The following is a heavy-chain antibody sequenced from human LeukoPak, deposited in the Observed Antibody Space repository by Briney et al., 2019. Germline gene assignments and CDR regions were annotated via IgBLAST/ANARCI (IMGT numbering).Heavy chain of an antibody. D-gene: IGHD2/OR15-2a*01. CDR2: INSDGSTT. Sequence: PGGSLRLSCAASGFAFSSYWMYWVRQAPVKGLVWVSRINSDGSTTSYADSVKGRFTISRDNAKNTLYLQMNSLRAEDTAVYYCARVGTTSNFYYYYGMDVWGQGTTVTVSS. CDR1: GFAFSSYW. CDR3: ARVGTTSNFYYYYGMDV. V-gene: IGHV3-74*01. J-gene: IGHJ6*02.